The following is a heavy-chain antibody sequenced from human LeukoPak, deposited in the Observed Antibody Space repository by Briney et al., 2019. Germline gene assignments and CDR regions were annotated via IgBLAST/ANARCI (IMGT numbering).Heavy chain of an antibody. CDR3: ARARARAGTFFFDY. J-gene: IGHJ4*02. CDR1: GFTVSSNY. V-gene: IGHV3-53*01. Sequence: PGGSLRLSCAASGFTVSSNYMSWVRQAPGKGLEWVSVIYSGGSTYYADSVKGRFTISRDNSKNTLYLQMNSLRAEDTAVYYCARARARAGTFFFDYWGQGTLVTVSS. CDR2: IYSGGST. D-gene: IGHD6-13*01.